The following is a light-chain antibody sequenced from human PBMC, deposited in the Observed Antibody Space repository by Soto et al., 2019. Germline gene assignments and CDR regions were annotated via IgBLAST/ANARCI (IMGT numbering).Light chain of an antibody. V-gene: IGKV1-6*01. CDR3: LQDYSFPLT. CDR2: SAS. Sequence: AIQMTQSPASLSASVGDRVTITCRASQGIRTDLGWYQQKPGKAPRLLIYSASTLQGGVPSRFSGSGSGTDFILTISSLQPEDFATYYCLQDYSFPLTFGGGTKVDIK. J-gene: IGKJ4*01. CDR1: QGIRTD.